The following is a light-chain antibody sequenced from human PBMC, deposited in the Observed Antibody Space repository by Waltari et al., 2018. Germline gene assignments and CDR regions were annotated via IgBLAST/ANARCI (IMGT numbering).Light chain of an antibody. CDR1: YSNIGSNN. CDR2: RNN. Sequence: QSALTQPPSASGTPGQRVTISCSGSYSNIGSNNVYWYQQLPGTAPKLLIQRNNPRPAGVPDRFSRSKSGTSASLAISGLRSEDEGDYFCAVWDDRLSGRFGGGTKLTVL. J-gene: IGLJ3*02. CDR3: AVWDDRLSGR. V-gene: IGLV1-47*01.